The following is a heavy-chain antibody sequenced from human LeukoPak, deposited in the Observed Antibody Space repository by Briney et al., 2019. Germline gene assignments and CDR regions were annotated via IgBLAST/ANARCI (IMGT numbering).Heavy chain of an antibody. CDR3: ARDNMGIAAAGDY. CDR2: IWYDGSNK. J-gene: IGHJ4*02. CDR1: GFTFSSYG. D-gene: IGHD6-13*01. Sequence: GGSLRLSCAASGFTFSSYGMHWVRRAPGKGLEWVAVIWYDGSNKYYADSVKGRFTISRDNSKNTLYLQMNSLRAEDTAVYYCARDNMGIAAAGDYWGQGTLVTVSS. V-gene: IGHV3-33*01.